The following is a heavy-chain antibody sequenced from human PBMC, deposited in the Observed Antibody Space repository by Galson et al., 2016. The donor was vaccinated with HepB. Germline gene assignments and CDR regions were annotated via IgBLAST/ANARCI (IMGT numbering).Heavy chain of an antibody. V-gene: IGHV1-2*02. D-gene: IGHD1-1*01. CDR1: GYTFTDYY. CDR2: MNTNTGGT. J-gene: IGHJ4*02. CDR3: VGGDPKSHWNPPTGI. Sequence: SVKVSCKASGYTFTDYYIHWVRQAPGQGLEWMGWMNTNTGGTNYAQKFEDRVSMTRHTSINTAHMELRSLKSVDTAVYYCVGGDPKSHWNPPTGIWGQGTLVTVSS.